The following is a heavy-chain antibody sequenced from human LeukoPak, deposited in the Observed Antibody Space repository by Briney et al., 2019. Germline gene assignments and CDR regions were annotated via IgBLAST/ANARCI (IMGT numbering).Heavy chain of an antibody. CDR1: GFTFSSYA. Sequence: GGSLRLSCAASGFTFSSYAMHWVRQAPGKGLEWVAVISYDGSNKYYADSVKGRFTISRDNSKNTLYLQMNSLRAEDTAVYYCARDPRSRLWFGDPPDYWGQGTLVTVSS. CDR2: ISYDGSNK. CDR3: ARDPRSRLWFGDPPDY. J-gene: IGHJ4*02. D-gene: IGHD3-10*01. V-gene: IGHV3-30-3*01.